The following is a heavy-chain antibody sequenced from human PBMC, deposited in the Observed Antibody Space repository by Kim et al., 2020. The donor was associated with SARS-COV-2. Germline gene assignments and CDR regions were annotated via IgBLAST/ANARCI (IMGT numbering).Heavy chain of an antibody. J-gene: IGHJ6*02. Sequence: SVKGRFTMSRDNSKKTLYLHLNSLRNEDSAVYFCARDVSLSPNYFYFGMDVWGQGTTVTVSS. CDR3: ARDVSLSPNYFYFGMDV. V-gene: IGHV3-30*01.